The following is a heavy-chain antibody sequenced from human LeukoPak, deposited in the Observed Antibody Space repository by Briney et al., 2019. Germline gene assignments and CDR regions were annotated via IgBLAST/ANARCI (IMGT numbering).Heavy chain of an antibody. CDR2: ISGSGGNT. CDR1: GFTFSSHG. CDR3: AKDDNYIRFLS. V-gene: IGHV3-23*01. J-gene: IGHJ5*02. D-gene: IGHD3-16*01. Sequence: PGGSLRLSCAASGFTFSSHGMNWVRQAPGKGLEWVSGISGSGGNTYYADSVKGRFTISRDNSKNTLYLQMNSLRAEDTAVYYCAKDDNYIRFLSWGQGTLVTVS.